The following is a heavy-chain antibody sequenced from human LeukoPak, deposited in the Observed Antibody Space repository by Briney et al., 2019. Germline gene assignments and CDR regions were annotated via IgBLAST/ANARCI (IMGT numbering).Heavy chain of an antibody. J-gene: IGHJ6*02. Sequence: SETLSLTCTVSGGSISSYYWSWIRQPPGKGLEWIGYIYYSGSTNYNPSLKSRVTISVDTSKNQFSLKLSSVTAADTAVHYCASSDRPGYYYYGMDVWGQGTTVTVSS. CDR3: ASSDRPGYYYYGMDV. V-gene: IGHV4-59*01. CDR1: GGSISSYY. CDR2: IYYSGST. D-gene: IGHD2-21*01.